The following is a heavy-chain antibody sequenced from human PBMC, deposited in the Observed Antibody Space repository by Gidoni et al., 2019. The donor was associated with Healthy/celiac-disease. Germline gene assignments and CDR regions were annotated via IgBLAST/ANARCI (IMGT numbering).Heavy chain of an antibody. Sequence: QVQLVQSGAEVKKPGSSVQVSCKASCVPFSSYAISGVRPAPGKGLEWMGGIIHIFGTANYAQKFQGRDMITADESTSTAYMELSSLRSEDTAVYYFARDTPDGTMTLDVWGKGTTVTVSS. CDR2: IIHIFGTA. J-gene: IGHJ6*04. V-gene: IGHV1-69*01. CDR1: CVPFSSYA. CDR3: ARDTPDGTMTLDV. D-gene: IGHD3-3*01.